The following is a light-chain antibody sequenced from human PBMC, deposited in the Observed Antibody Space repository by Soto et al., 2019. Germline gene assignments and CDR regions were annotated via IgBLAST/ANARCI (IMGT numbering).Light chain of an antibody. Sequence: EKALTQSPVTLSLSPGERATRSCRASQSVSSNLAWYQQRPGQAPRLLIYGASTRASGVPDRFSGSGSGTEFILTISSLQSEDSAVYYCQQYDVWPALTLGGGTKVDIK. CDR2: GAS. V-gene: IGKV3-15*01. CDR3: QQYDVWPALT. CDR1: QSVSSN. J-gene: IGKJ4*01.